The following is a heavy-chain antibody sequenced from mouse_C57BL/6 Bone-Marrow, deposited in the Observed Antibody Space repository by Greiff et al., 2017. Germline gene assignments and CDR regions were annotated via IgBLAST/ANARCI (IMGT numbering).Heavy chain of an antibody. J-gene: IGHJ4*01. V-gene: IGHV1-69*01. Sequence: QVQLQQPGAELVMPGASVKLSCKASGYTFTSYWMHWVKQRPGQGLEWIGEIDPSDSYTNYNQKFKGKSTLTVDKSSSTAYMQLSSLTSEDSAVYYCAIDYPYAVDYWGQGTSVTVSS. CDR1: GYTFTSYW. D-gene: IGHD2-4*01. CDR3: AIDYPYAVDY. CDR2: IDPSDSYT.